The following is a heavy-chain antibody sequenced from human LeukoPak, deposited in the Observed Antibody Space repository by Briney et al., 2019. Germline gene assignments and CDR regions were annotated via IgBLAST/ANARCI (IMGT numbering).Heavy chain of an antibody. V-gene: IGHV3-23*01. Sequence: PGGSLRLSCAASGFTFSSYVMNWVRQAPGKGLEWVSGISVNGGNTYYADSVKGRFTISRDNSKNTLYLQMNSLRAEDTAVYYCAKDPRDYYDSSGYRYFDYGGQGPLVTVSS. J-gene: IGHJ4*02. CDR3: AKDPRDYYDSSGYRYFDY. D-gene: IGHD3-22*01. CDR2: ISVNGGNT. CDR1: GFTFSSYV.